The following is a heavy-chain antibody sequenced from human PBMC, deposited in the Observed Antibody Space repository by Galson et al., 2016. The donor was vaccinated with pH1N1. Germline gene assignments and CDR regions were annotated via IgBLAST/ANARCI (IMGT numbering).Heavy chain of an antibody. J-gene: IGHJ6*02. CDR1: GFTFSRCG. CDR3: ARIVRGGTTAGGMDV. Sequence: SLRLSCAASGFTFSRCGMHWVRQAPGKGLEWVAVIWYDGSNKYYADSVKGRFTISRDNSKNTLYLQMNSLRAEDTAVYYCARIVRGGTTAGGMDVWGQGTTVTVSS. D-gene: IGHD2/OR15-2a*01. CDR2: IWYDGSNK. V-gene: IGHV3-33*08.